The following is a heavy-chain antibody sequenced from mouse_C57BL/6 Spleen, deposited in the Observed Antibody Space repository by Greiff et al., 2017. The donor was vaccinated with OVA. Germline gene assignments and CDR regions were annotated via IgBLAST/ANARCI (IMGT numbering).Heavy chain of an antibody. J-gene: IGHJ1*03. CDR3: ARSAYYHGSSYPGYWYFDV. Sequence: DVKLVESGPGMVKPSQSLSLTCTVTGYSITSGYDWHWIRHFPGNKLEWMGYISYSGSTNYNPSLKSRISITHDTSKNHFFLKLNSVTTEDTATYYCARSAYYHGSSYPGYWYFDVWGTGTTVTVSS. V-gene: IGHV3-1*01. CDR2: ISYSGST. CDR1: GYSITSGYD. D-gene: IGHD1-1*01.